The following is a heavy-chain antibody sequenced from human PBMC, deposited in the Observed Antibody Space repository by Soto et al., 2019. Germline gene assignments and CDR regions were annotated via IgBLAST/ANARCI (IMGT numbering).Heavy chain of an antibody. J-gene: IGHJ3*01. D-gene: IGHD1-1*01. CDR3: ATWHEREHAFDV. CDR2: LYDVDGS. Sequence: DVQLVESGGGLIQPGESLRLSCAAFGLTISGKKYVAWVRQAPGKGLEWVSALYDVDGSFYADSVTGRFTTSSDSSKTTVYLQMKDLRPDDTGVYEWATWHEREHAFDVWGQGTTVTISA. V-gene: IGHV3-53*01. CDR1: GLTISGKKY.